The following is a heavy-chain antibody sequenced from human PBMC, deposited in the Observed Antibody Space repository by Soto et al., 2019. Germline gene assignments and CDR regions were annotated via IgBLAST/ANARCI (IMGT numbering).Heavy chain of an antibody. J-gene: IGHJ4*02. CDR3: AKDQEVVAAVSHLDY. Sequence: EVQLLDSGGGLVQPGGSLRLSCAASGFTFSTYAMSWVRQAPGKGLEWVSSISGSGGNTYYADPVKGRFTISRDNSKTSLYLHMNSLRAEDTAVYYCAKDQEVVAAVSHLDYWGQGTLVTVSS. CDR2: ISGSGGNT. D-gene: IGHD2-15*01. V-gene: IGHV3-23*01. CDR1: GFTFSTYA.